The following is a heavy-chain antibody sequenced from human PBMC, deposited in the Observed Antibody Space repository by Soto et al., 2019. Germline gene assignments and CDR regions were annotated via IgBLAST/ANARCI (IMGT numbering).Heavy chain of an antibody. J-gene: IGHJ5*02. Sequence: GLSLRLSCAASGFTFSSYEMKWVLQAPGKGLEWVSYISSSGSTIYYADSVKGRFTISRDNAKNSLYLQMNSLRAEDTAVYYCERDYYGDSLNRFDPWGQGTLVTVSS. CDR2: ISSSGSTI. CDR1: GFTFSSYE. V-gene: IGHV3-48*03. CDR3: ERDYYGDSLNRFDP. D-gene: IGHD4-17*01.